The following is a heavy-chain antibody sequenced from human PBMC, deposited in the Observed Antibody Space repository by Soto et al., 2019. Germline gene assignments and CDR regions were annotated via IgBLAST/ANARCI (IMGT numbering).Heavy chain of an antibody. CDR1: GDSITVGGYD. CDR2: IYYRGST. J-gene: IGHJ4*02. Sequence: SETLSLTCSFSGDSITVGGYDWSGIRQHPAKGLEWIGSIYYRGSTCYNPSLRSRGTISLDPSQARLSLRLTSLTAADTATYYCARGGSGTYHVWGQGTLVTVSS. D-gene: IGHD3-10*01. CDR3: ARGGSGTYHV. V-gene: IGHV4-31*02.